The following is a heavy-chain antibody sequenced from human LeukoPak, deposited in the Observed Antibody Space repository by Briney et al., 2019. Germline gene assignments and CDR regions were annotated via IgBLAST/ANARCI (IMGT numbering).Heavy chain of an antibody. CDR3: ARGAGWWDY. Sequence: SETLSLTCTVSGASISSHYWSWIRQPPGKGLEWVGYIYYSRSTNYNPSLKSRVTISVDTSKNQFSLKLSSVTAADTAVYFCARGAGWWDYWGQGTLVTVSS. D-gene: IGHD6-19*01. V-gene: IGHV4-59*11. CDR2: IYYSRST. CDR1: GASISSHY. J-gene: IGHJ4*02.